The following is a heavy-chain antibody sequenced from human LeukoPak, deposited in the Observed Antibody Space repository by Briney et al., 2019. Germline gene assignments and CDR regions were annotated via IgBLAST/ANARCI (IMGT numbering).Heavy chain of an antibody. Sequence: GGSLRLSCAASGFTFSSYAMHWVRQAPGKGLEWVSGISDSGTSTYYADSVKGRFTISRDNSKNTLYLLLNSLRAEDTAVYYCAWPSAAGPGYWGEGWLVAV. D-gene: IGHD6-13*01. J-gene: IGHJ4*02. CDR1: GFTFSSYA. CDR2: ISDSGTST. V-gene: IGHV3-23*01. CDR3: AWPSAAGPGY.